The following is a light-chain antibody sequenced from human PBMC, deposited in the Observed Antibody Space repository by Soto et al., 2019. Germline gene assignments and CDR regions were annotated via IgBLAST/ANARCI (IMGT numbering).Light chain of an antibody. Sequence: QSALTQPACVSGSLGQSITISCTGTSSDVGSHNLVSWYQQHPGQAPKLMIYEVSKRPLGVSARFSASKSGNTASLTISGLQAEDEADYYCCSYGGSRAVFGGGTQLTDL. CDR3: CSYGGSRAV. CDR1: SSDVGSHNL. V-gene: IGLV2-23*02. J-gene: IGLJ7*01. CDR2: EVS.